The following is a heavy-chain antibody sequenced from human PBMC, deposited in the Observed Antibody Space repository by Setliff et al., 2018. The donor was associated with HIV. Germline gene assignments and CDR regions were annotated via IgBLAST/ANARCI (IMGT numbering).Heavy chain of an antibody. CDR1: GYTFTSYG. CDR3: ARIGYSGYDFAYGLDY. D-gene: IGHD5-12*01. CDR2: ISAYNGNT. J-gene: IGHJ4*02. V-gene: IGHV1-18*01. Sequence: ASVKVSCKASGYTFTSYGISWVRQAPGLGLEWMGWISAYNGNTNYAQKLQGRVTMTTDTSTSTAYMELRSLRSDDTAVYYCARIGYSGYDFAYGLDYWGQGTLVTVSS.